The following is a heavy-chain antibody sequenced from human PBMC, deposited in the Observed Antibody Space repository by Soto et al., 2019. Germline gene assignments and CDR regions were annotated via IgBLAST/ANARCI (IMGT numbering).Heavy chain of an antibody. D-gene: IGHD3-10*01. Sequence: SETLSLTCTVSGGSVSSSNYYWGWIRQPPGKGLEWIGSIYYSGSTDYNPSLKSRVTISVDTSKNQFSLKLSSVTAADTAVYYCARDRVVRGVFGLDPWGQGTLVTVSS. CDR1: GGSVSSSNYY. V-gene: IGHV4-39*02. J-gene: IGHJ5*02. CDR3: ARDRVVRGVFGLDP. CDR2: IYYSGST.